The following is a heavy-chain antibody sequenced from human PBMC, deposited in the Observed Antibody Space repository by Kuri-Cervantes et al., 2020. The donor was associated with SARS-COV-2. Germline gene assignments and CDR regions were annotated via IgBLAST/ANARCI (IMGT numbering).Heavy chain of an antibody. D-gene: IGHD5-18*01. CDR1: GFTFSSYS. CDR2: ISSSSSYI. CDR3: AREGVDTAMGRNWFDP. Sequence: GESLKISCAASGFTFSSYSMNWVRQAPGKGLEWVSSISSSSSYIYYADSVKGRFTISRDNAKNTLYLQMNSLRAEDTAVYYCAREGVDTAMGRNWFDPWGQGTLVTVSS. V-gene: IGHV3-21*01. J-gene: IGHJ5*02.